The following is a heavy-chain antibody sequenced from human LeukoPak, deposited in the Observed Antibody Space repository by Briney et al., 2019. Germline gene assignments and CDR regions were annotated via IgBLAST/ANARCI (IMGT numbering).Heavy chain of an antibody. V-gene: IGHV4-39*07. Sequence: PSETLSLTCTVSGGSISSSSYYWGWIRQPPGKGLEWIGSIYYSGSTYYNPSLKSRVTISVDTSKNQFSLKLSSVTAADTAVYYCATRHYYDSSGYWLGDAFDIWGQGTMVTVSS. CDR1: GGSISSSSYY. J-gene: IGHJ3*02. CDR3: ATRHYYDSSGYWLGDAFDI. CDR2: IYYSGST. D-gene: IGHD3-22*01.